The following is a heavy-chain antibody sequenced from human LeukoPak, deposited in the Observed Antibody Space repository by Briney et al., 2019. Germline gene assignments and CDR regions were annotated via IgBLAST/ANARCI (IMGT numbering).Heavy chain of an antibody. CDR2: INHSGST. CDR3: ARSEPGGTASD. Sequence: PSETLSLTCAVYGGSFSGYYWSWIRQPPGKGLEWIGEINHSGSTNYNPSLESRVTISVDTSKNQFSLKLSSVTAADTAVYYCARSEPGGTASDWGQGTLVTVSS. CDR1: GGSFSGYY. D-gene: IGHD2-21*02. J-gene: IGHJ4*02. V-gene: IGHV4-34*01.